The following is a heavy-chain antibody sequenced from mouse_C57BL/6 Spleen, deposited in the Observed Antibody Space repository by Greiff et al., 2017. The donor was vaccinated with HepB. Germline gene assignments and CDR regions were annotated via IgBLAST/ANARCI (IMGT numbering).Heavy chain of an antibody. CDR1: GYTFTSYW. CDR2: IYPGSGST. D-gene: IGHD1-1*01. Sequence: VQLQQPGAELVKPGASVKMSCKASGYTFTSYWITWVKQRPGQGLERIGDIYPGSGSTNYNEKFKSKATLTVDTSSSTAYMQLSSLTSEDSAVYYCARIYGSTAWFAYWGQGTLVTVSA. V-gene: IGHV1-55*01. J-gene: IGHJ3*01. CDR3: ARIYGSTAWFAY.